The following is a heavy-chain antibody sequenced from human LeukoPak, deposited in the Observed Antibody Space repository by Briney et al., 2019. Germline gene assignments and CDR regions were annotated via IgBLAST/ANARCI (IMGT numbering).Heavy chain of an antibody. D-gene: IGHD6-19*01. Sequence: GGSLRLSCAASGFSLSTYWVTWVRQAPGTGLEWVANINPGGTKTYYVGPVQGRLTISRDNAKNLVYLQMNSLRAEDSAVYHCGRFGYVAGVDLWGQGTLVTVSS. CDR3: GRFGYVAGVDL. J-gene: IGHJ4*02. V-gene: IGHV3-7*01. CDR1: GFSLSTYW. CDR2: INPGGTKT.